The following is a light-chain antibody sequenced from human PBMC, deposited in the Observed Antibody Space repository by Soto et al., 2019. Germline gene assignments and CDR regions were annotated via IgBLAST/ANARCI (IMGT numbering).Light chain of an antibody. CDR2: AAS. CDR1: QSILTY. Sequence: DIQMTQSPSSLSASVGDRVTITCRASQSILTYLNWYQQKVGKAPKLLIYAASSLQSGVPSRFSGSGSGTDFTLTIGSLQPEDFATYYCQQSYSTPPDFGQGTRLEIK. J-gene: IGKJ5*01. V-gene: IGKV1-39*01. CDR3: QQSYSTPPD.